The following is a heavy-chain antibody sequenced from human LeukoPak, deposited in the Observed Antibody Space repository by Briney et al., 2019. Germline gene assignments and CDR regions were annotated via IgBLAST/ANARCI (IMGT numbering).Heavy chain of an antibody. CDR2: INHSGST. J-gene: IGHJ6*03. CDR3: AREGSYYDSSGLYYMDV. Sequence: PSETLSLTCAVYGVSLSGYCWSWIRQPPGKGLEWIGEINHSGSTNYNPSLKSRVTISVDTSKNQFSLKLSSVTAADTAVYYCAREGSYYDSSGLYYMDVWGKGTTVTVSS. V-gene: IGHV4-34*01. D-gene: IGHD3-22*01. CDR1: GVSLSGYC.